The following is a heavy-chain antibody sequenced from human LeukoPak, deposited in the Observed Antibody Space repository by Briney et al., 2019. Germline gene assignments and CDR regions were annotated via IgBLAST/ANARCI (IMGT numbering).Heavy chain of an antibody. CDR3: ARGERSGYDLPGALDY. J-gene: IGHJ4*02. CDR2: IYTSGST. D-gene: IGHD5-12*01. V-gene: IGHV4-61*02. CDR1: GVSISGSYYY. Sequence: SETLSLTCAVSGVSISGSYYYWGWIRQPAGKGLEWIGRIYTSGSTNYNPSLKSRVTISVDTSKNQFSLKLSSVTAADTAVYYCARGERSGYDLPGALDYWGQGTLVTVSS.